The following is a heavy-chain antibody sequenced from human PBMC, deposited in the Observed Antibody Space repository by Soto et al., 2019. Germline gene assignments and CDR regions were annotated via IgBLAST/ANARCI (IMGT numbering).Heavy chain of an antibody. Sequence: PGGSLRLSCAASGFTFSSYAMHWVRQAPGKGLEWVAVISYDGSNKYYADSVKGRFTISRDNSKNTLYLQMNSLRAEDTAVYYCAREEEGVVVPAAIWAYYYYGMDVWSQGTTVTVSS. J-gene: IGHJ6*02. CDR2: ISYDGSNK. D-gene: IGHD2-2*01. CDR3: AREEEGVVVPAAIWAYYYYGMDV. V-gene: IGHV3-30-3*01. CDR1: GFTFSSYA.